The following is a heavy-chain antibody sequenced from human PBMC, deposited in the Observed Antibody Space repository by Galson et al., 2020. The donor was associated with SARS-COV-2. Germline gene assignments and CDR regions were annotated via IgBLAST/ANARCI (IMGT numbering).Heavy chain of an antibody. D-gene: IGHD3-3*01. CDR2: IYYSGST. CDR1: GGSISSGGYY. V-gene: IGHV4-31*03. Sequence: SETLSLTCTVSGGSISSGGYYWSWIRQHTGKGLAGIGYIYYSGSTYYNPSLKSRVTISVDTSKNQFSLKLSSVTAAGTAVYYCARGSITIFGVVRDAVDIWGQGTMVTVSS. CDR3: ARGSITIFGVVRDAVDI. J-gene: IGHJ3*02.